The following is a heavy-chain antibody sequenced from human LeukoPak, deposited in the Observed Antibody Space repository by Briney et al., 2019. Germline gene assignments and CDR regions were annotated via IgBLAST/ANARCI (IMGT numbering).Heavy chain of an antibody. CDR3: ARDRANYDFWSGYFHPSQYYFDY. CDR2: INTNTGNP. J-gene: IGHJ4*02. V-gene: IGHV7-4-1*02. Sequence: GASVKVSCKASGYTFTSYAMNWMRQAPGQGLEWMGWINTNTGNPTYAQGFTGRFVFSLDTSVSTAYLQISSLKAEDTAVYYCARDRANYDFWSGYFHPSQYYFDYWGQGTLVTVSS. D-gene: IGHD3-3*01. CDR1: GYTFTSYA.